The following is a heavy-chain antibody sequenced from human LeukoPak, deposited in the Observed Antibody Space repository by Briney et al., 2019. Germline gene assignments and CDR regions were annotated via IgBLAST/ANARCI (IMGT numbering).Heavy chain of an antibody. V-gene: IGHV3-11*01. CDR1: EFVFSDYY. J-gene: IGHJ4*02. CDR2: ICDSGSNI. Sequence: PGGSLRLSCASSEFVFSDYYMSWIRQAPGRGLEWVSYICDSGSNIYYADSVKGRFTIYRDNVKNSLYLQMNGLRAEDTAVYYCAREIEGDYGSGTFFDLWGQGNMVTVSS. D-gene: IGHD3-10*01. CDR3: AREIEGDYGSGTFFDL.